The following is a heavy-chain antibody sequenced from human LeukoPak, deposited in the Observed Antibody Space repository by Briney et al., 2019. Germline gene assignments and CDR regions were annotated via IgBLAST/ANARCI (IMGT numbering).Heavy chain of an antibody. Sequence: SETLSLTCTVSGGSISSYYWNWIRQAPGKGLEWFGYIYYSGSTKYNPSLKSRVTISVDTSKNQFSLKLNSVTAADTAVYFCARGSLAGTLDYWGQGTLVTVSS. V-gene: IGHV4-59*01. D-gene: IGHD1-1*01. J-gene: IGHJ4*02. CDR1: GGSISSYY. CDR2: IYYSGST. CDR3: ARGSLAGTLDY.